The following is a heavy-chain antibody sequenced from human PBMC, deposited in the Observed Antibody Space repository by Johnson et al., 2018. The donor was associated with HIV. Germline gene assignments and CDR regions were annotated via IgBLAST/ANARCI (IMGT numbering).Heavy chain of an antibody. CDR1: GFTFSSYA. D-gene: IGHD2-21*02. Sequence: QVQLVESGGGVVQPGRSLRLSCAASGFTFSSYAMHWVRQAPGKGLEWVAVISYDGSNKYYADSVKGRFTISRDNSKNTLYLQMNSLKTEDTAVYYCTTEGYVVAAIPRAFDIWGQGTMVTVSS. J-gene: IGHJ3*02. V-gene: IGHV3-30*04. CDR2: ISYDGSNK. CDR3: TTEGYVVAAIPRAFDI.